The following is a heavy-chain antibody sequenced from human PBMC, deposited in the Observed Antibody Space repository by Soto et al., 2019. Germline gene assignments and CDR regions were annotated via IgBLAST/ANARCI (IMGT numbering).Heavy chain of an antibody. CDR1: GYTFNTYG. CDR3: ARAVPLDY. D-gene: IGHD6-19*01. CDR2: ISDYNGNT. J-gene: IGHJ4*02. V-gene: IGHV1-18*04. Sequence: QVQLVQSGPEVKKPGASVQVSCKASGYTFNTYGISWVRQAPGQGLEWMGWISDYNGNTNYAQNLQDRVTLTIDTSTGTAYMELRSLRSDDTALYYCARAVPLDYWGQGTLVTVSS.